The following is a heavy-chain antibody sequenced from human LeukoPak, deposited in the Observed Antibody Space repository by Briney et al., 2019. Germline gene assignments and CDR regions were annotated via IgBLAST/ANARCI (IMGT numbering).Heavy chain of an antibody. CDR3: ARDAEWPSYGGYPDY. D-gene: IGHD4-17*01. V-gene: IGHV1-46*01. Sequence: ASVNVSCTASGYTFTSYYMHWVRQAPGQGLEWMGIINPSGGSTSYAQKFQGRVTMTRDTSTSTVYMELSSLRSEDTAVYYCARDAEWPSYGGYPDYWGQGTLVTVSS. J-gene: IGHJ4*02. CDR1: GYTFTSYY. CDR2: INPSGGST.